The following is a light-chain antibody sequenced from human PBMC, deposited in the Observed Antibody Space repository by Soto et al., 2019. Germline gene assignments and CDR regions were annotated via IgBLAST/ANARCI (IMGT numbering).Light chain of an antibody. V-gene: IGKV1-5*01. CDR1: QSMSSW. CDR3: PQYNSYSWT. J-gene: IGKJ1*01. CDR2: DAS. Sequence: DIQMTQSPSTLSASVGDRVTITCRASQSMSSWLAWYQQKPGKAPKLLIYDASSLASGVPSRFSGSGSGTEYTLTISSLQPADFATYYCPQYNSYSWTFGQGTKLEIK.